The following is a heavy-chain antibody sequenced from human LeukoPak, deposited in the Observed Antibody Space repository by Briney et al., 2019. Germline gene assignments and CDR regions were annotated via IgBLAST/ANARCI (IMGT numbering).Heavy chain of an antibody. D-gene: IGHD2-2*01. V-gene: IGHV3-21*01. J-gene: IGHJ3*01. CDR1: GFNFNIYS. Sequence: PGGSLRLSCAASGFNFNIYSMNWVRQAPGKGLEWVSSVSSRSIYIYYADSVQGRFTISRDNAQNSLYLEMNSLRDEDTAVYYCSRDLDCTVTTCYGGGDGFDLWGQGTMVTVSS. CDR3: SRDLDCTVTTCYGGGDGFDL. CDR2: VSSRSIYI.